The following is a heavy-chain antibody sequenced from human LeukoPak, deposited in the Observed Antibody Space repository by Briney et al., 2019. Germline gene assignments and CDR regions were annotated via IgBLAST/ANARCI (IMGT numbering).Heavy chain of an antibody. J-gene: IGHJ3*02. CDR1: GFTFGSFW. CDR3: VRHNAARAFDI. V-gene: IGHV3-74*03. Sequence: GGSLRLSCAASGFTFGSFWMHWVRQAPGKVLVWVSRVSDDGSTTTYADSVKGRFTISRDNDKNTLYLQMNSLRPEETAVYDCVRHNAARAFDIWGQETMVIVSS. CDR2: VSDDGSTT. D-gene: IGHD1-1*01.